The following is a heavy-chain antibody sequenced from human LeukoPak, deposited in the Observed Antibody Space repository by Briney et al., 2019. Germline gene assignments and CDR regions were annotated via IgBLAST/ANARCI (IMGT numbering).Heavy chain of an antibody. CDR3: ARVGTRWLQFDMDY. CDR1: GYTFTGYY. CDR2: INPNSGGT. J-gene: IGHJ4*02. D-gene: IGHD5-24*01. V-gene: IGHV1-2*02. Sequence: EASVNVSCKASGYTFTGYYMHWVRQAPGQGSEWMGWINPNSGGTNYAQKCQGRVTMTRDTSISTAYMELSRLRSDDTAVYYCARVGTRWLQFDMDYWGQGTLVTVSS.